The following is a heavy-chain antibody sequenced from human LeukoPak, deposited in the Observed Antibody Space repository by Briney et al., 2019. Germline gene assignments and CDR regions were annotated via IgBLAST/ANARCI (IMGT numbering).Heavy chain of an antibody. Sequence: ASVKGSCKAFRYTLTSYDITWVRQATGQGVEWMGWMKPNSGSTGYAQRFQGRVTMTRDTSISTAYMELSSLRSEDTAVYYCARRKADQYDSRGSDYWGQGTLVTVSS. D-gene: IGHD3-22*01. CDR1: RYTLTSYD. V-gene: IGHV1-8*01. CDR3: ARRKADQYDSRGSDY. CDR2: MKPNSGST. J-gene: IGHJ4*02.